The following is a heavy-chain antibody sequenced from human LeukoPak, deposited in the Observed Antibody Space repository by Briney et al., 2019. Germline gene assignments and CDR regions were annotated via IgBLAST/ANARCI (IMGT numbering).Heavy chain of an antibody. Sequence: PGGSLRLSCAASGFTFSSYWMSWVRQAPGKGLEWLANIKQDGSEKYYVDSVKGRFTISRDNAKNSLYLQMNSLRAEDTAVYYCARVYYDFWSGYLDYWGQGTLVTVSS. J-gene: IGHJ4*02. D-gene: IGHD3-3*01. CDR1: GFTFSSYW. CDR2: IKQDGSEK. CDR3: ARVYYDFWSGYLDY. V-gene: IGHV3-7*01.